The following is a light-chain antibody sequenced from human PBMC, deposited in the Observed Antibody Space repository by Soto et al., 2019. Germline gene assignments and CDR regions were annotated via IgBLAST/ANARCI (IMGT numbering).Light chain of an antibody. CDR3: QQYNSSPLT. Sequence: DIQMSQSPSTLSASVGDRVTITCRANQSISSWLAWYQQKPGKAPELLIYEASSLQSGVPSRFSGSGSGTEFTLTISSLQPDDFATYYCQQYNSSPLTFGGGTKVDIK. CDR1: QSISSW. CDR2: EAS. J-gene: IGKJ4*01. V-gene: IGKV1-5*01.